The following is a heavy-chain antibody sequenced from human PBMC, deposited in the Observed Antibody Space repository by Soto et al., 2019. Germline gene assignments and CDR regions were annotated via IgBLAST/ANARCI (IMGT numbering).Heavy chain of an antibody. D-gene: IGHD3-16*01. Sequence: QVQLVQSGPEVKKPGASVKVSCKASGYTFSNYGITWVRQAPGQGLEWMGWINAYNGETNYAQKLQGRVTMTTATSTSTAYMELKSLKSDDTAVSYCARRGAPPYYYYGLDVWGQGTTVTVSS. CDR1: GYTFSNYG. V-gene: IGHV1-18*01. CDR3: ARRGAPPYYYYGLDV. CDR2: INAYNGET. J-gene: IGHJ6*02.